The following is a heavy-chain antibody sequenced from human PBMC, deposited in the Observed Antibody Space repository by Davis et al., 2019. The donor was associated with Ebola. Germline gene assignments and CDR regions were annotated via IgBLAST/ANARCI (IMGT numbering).Heavy chain of an antibody. CDR1: GFTFSSYW. V-gene: IGHV3-7*03. D-gene: IGHD5/OR15-5a*01. CDR3: AKRSVFDYYFDY. CDR2: INQDGSEK. J-gene: IGHJ4*02. Sequence: GGSLRLSCAASGFTFSSYWMSWVRQAPGKGLEWVANINQDGSEKFYVDSVKGRFTISRDNAKNSLYLQMNSLRAEDTALYYCAKRSVFDYYFDYWGQGTLVTVSS.